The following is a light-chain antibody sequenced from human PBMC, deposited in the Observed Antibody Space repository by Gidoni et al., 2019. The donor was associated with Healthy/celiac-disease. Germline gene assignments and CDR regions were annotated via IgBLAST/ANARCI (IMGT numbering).Light chain of an antibody. V-gene: IGKV1-39*01. Sequence: DIQMTQAPASLSASVGDRVTITCRASQSISSYLNWYQQKPGKAPKLLIYAASSLQSGVPSRFSGSGSGTDFTLPISSLQPADFATYYCQQSYSTPLTFGGGTKVEIK. J-gene: IGKJ4*01. CDR2: AAS. CDR3: QQSYSTPLT. CDR1: QSISSY.